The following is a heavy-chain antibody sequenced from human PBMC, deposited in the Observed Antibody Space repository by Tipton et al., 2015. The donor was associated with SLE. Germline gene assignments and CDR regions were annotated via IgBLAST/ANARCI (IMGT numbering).Heavy chain of an antibody. CDR2: IYHSGST. CDR1: GGSISSGYY. Sequence: LRLSCTVSGGSISSGYYWAWIRQPPGKGLEWIGCIYHSGSTYYNLSLKSRVTISVDTSKNQFSLKLNSVTAADTAVYYCARAAGRDGYTSSWTPFEYWGQGTLVTVSS. V-gene: IGHV4-38-2*02. D-gene: IGHD6-13*01. CDR3: ARAAGRDGYTSSWTPFEY. J-gene: IGHJ4*02.